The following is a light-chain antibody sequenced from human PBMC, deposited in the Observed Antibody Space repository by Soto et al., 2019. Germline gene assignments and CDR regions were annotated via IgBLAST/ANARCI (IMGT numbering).Light chain of an antibody. CDR3: AAWDDSLSFVV. J-gene: IGLJ2*01. CDR2: RNN. CDR1: SSNIGSNY. V-gene: IGLV1-47*01. Sequence: QSVLTQPPSASGTPGQRVTISCSGSSSNIGSNYVYWYQQLPGTAPKLLIYRNNQRPSGVPDRFSGSKSGTSASLAISGLRSEDEADYYCAAWDDSLSFVVFGGGPMVTVL.